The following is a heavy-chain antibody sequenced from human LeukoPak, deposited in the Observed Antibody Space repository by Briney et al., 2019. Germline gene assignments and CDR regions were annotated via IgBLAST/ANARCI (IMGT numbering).Heavy chain of an antibody. J-gene: IGHJ6*02. Sequence: GGSLRLSCAASGFTFSSYAMHWVGQARGKGLEWVAVISYDGSNKYYADSVKGRFTISRDNSKNTLYLQMNSLRAEDTAVYYCARDRMRPDGYYYYGMDVWGQGTTVTVSS. CDR2: ISYDGSNK. CDR1: GFTFSSYA. D-gene: IGHD2-8*01. CDR3: ARDRMRPDGYYYYGMDV. V-gene: IGHV3-30-3*01.